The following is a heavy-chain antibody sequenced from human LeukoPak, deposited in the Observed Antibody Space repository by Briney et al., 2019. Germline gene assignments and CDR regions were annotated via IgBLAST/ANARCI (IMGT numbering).Heavy chain of an antibody. J-gene: IGHJ4*02. CDR3: ARDISTYSGTFPGGDH. V-gene: IGHV1-46*01. CDR1: GYTFTSYY. CDR2: VNPSDGYT. Sequence: ASVKVSCKASGYTFTSYYMHWVRQAPGQGLEWMGIVNPSDGYTTYAQKFQGRVTMTRDMSTSTVYMELSSLTSDDTAVYFCARDISTYSGTFPGGDHWGQGPLDTVSS. D-gene: IGHD1-26*01.